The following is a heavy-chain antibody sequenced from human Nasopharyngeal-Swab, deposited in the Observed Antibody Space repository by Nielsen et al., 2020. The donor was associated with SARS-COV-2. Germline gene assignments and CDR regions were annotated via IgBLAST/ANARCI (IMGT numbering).Heavy chain of an antibody. D-gene: IGHD3-22*01. CDR1: GDTFTSYD. CDR2: MNPNSGNT. CDR3: ARGNRATMIVVVISLVRFWFDP. Sequence: ASVKVSCKASGDTFTSYDINWVRQATGQGLEWMGWMNPNSGNTGYAQKFQGRVTMTRNTSISTAYMELSSLRSEDTAVHYCARGNRATMIVVVISLVRFWFDPWGQGTLVTVSS. J-gene: IGHJ5*02. V-gene: IGHV1-8*01.